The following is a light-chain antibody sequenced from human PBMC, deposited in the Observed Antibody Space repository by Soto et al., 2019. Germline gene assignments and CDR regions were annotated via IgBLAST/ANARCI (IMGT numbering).Light chain of an antibody. Sequence: IPLTQSPSSLPASVGDRVTVTCRASQSINIYLNWYQQKPGKAPTLLIYAASSLQSGVPSRFSGGGSRTDFTLTITSLQAEDFATYYCQQSYRSPYTFGQGTKLEI. CDR3: QQSYRSPYT. V-gene: IGKV1-39*01. J-gene: IGKJ2*01. CDR2: AAS. CDR1: QSINIY.